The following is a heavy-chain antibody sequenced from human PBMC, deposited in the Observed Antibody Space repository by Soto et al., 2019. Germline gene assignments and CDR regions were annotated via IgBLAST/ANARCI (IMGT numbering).Heavy chain of an antibody. CDR3: ARDQLEGNWFDP. CDR1: GGSISSGGYS. D-gene: IGHD1-1*01. J-gene: IGHJ5*02. V-gene: IGHV4-30-2*01. CDR2: IYHSGST. Sequence: PSETLSLTCAVSGGSISSGGYSWSWIRQPPGKGLEWIGYIYHSGSTYYNPSLKSRVTISVDKSKNQFSLKLTSVTAADTAVYYCARDQLEGNWFDPWGQGTLVTVS.